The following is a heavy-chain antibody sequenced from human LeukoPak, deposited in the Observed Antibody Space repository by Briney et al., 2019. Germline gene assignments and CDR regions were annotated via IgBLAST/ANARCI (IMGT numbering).Heavy chain of an antibody. Sequence: GGSLRLSCAASGFTFSGYAMSWVRLAPGKGLEWVSTISDTSGSTHYADSVKGRFTISRDNSKNTLYVQVNSLGTEDTAAYYCEKGSYYDSSVFFYFDYWGQGTLVTVSS. J-gene: IGHJ4*02. V-gene: IGHV3-23*01. CDR3: EKGSYYDSSVFFYFDY. CDR1: GFTFSGYA. CDR2: ISDTSGST. D-gene: IGHD3-22*01.